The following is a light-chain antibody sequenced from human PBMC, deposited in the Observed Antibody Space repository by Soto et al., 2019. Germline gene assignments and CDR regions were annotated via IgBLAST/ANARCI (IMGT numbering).Light chain of an antibody. J-gene: IGLJ2*01. CDR3: CSYAGRSTVI. Sequence: HSALTQRASVSGSPGQSITISCTGTSGDIGTYYLVSWYQQHPGRAPKLIIFEGNKRPSGVSNRFSASKSGNTASLAISGLQAEDEADYHCCSYAGRSTVICGGGTKLTVL. CDR1: SGDIGTYYL. V-gene: IGLV2-23*01. CDR2: EGN.